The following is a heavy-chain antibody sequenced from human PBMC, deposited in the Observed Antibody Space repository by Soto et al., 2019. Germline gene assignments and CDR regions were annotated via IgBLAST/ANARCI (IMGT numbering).Heavy chain of an antibody. J-gene: IGHJ4*02. V-gene: IGHV3-30-3*01. D-gene: IGHD3-3*01. Sequence: QPGGSLRLSCAASGFTFSSYAMHWVRQAPGKGLEWVAVISYDGSNKYYADSVKGRFTISRDNSKNTLYLQMNSLRAEDTAVYYCAREQFLEWLSVYYFDYWGQGTLVTVSS. CDR2: ISYDGSNK. CDR1: GFTFSSYA. CDR3: AREQFLEWLSVYYFDY.